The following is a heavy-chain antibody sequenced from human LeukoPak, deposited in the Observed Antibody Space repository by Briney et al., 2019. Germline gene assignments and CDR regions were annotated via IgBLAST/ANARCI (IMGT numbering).Heavy chain of an antibody. CDR2: FDPEDGET. CDR1: GYTLTELS. J-gene: IGHJ3*02. D-gene: IGHD1-26*01. CDR3: ATDLETSVGAIPPGAFDI. Sequence: ASVKVSCKVSGYTLTELSMHWVRQAPGKGLEWMGGFDPEDGETIYAQKFQGRVTMTEDTSTDTAYMELSSLRSEDTAVYYCATDLETSVGAIPPGAFDIWGQGTMVTVSS. V-gene: IGHV1-24*01.